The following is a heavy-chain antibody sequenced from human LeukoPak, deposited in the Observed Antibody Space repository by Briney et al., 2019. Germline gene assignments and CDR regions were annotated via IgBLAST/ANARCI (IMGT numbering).Heavy chain of an antibody. V-gene: IGHV3-38-3*01. D-gene: IGHD2-15*01. CDR3: ARLLPSLNYMDV. CDR2: ISGGST. J-gene: IGHJ6*03. CDR1: GFTVSSNE. Sequence: GGSLRLSCAASGFTVSSNEMSWVRQAPGKGLEWVSSISGGSTYYADSRKGRFTISRDNSKNTLSLQMNSLRAEDTAVYYCARLLPSLNYMDVWGKGTTVTVSS.